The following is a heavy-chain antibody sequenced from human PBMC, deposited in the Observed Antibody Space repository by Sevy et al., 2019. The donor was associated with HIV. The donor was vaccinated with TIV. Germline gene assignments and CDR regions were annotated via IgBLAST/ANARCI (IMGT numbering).Heavy chain of an antibody. CDR2: ISYDGNNK. J-gene: IGHJ1*01. Sequence: GGSLRLSCAASGFIFSSYAMHWVRQAPGKGLEWVAVISYDGNNKYYADSVKGRFTVSRDNSKNTLYAQMNSLRAEDTAVYYCAKDHNLWSEGGFLHHWGQGTLVTVSS. V-gene: IGHV3-30*04. D-gene: IGHD3-10*01. CDR3: AKDHNLWSEGGFLHH. CDR1: GFIFSSYA.